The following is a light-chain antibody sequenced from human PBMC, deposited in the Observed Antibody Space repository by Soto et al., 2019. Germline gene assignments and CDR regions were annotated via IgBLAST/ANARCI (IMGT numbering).Light chain of an antibody. CDR3: QQYYSTPQT. V-gene: IGKV4-1*01. CDR1: QSVLSSSNNKNY. Sequence: DIVMTQSPDSLAVSLGERATINCKSSQSVLSSSNNKNYLAWYQKKPGQPPKLLIYWASTRESGVPDRFSGSGSGTDFTLSISSLEAEDVEVYYCQQYYSTPQTFGQGTKVEIK. CDR2: WAS. J-gene: IGKJ1*01.